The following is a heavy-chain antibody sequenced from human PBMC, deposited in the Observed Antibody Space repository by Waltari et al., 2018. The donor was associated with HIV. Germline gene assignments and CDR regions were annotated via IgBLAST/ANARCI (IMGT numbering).Heavy chain of an antibody. Sequence: EVQLLESGGGLVQPGGSLRLSCAASGFTFSSSAMSWVRQAPGKGLEWVSAISGSGGSTYYADAVKGRFTISRDNSKNTLYLQMNSLRAEDTAVYYCAKDLKLLWFGDGYGMDVWGQGTTVTVSS. V-gene: IGHV3-23*01. CDR1: GFTFSSSA. CDR2: ISGSGGST. D-gene: IGHD3-10*01. CDR3: AKDLKLLWFGDGYGMDV. J-gene: IGHJ6*02.